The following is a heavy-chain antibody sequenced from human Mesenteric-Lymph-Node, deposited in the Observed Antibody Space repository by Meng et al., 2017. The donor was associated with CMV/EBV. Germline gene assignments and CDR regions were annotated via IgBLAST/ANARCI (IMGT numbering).Heavy chain of an antibody. V-gene: IGHV3-74*03. CDR3: ARDGRSTRDRPGEPDY. CDR2: IQNNGSNT. J-gene: IGHJ4*02. D-gene: IGHD7-27*01. Sequence: GESLKISCAASGFTFSSYWMQWVRQGPGMGLVWVSRIQNNGSNTTYADSVKGQFTISRDNSKNSLFLQLNNLRVEDTAVYHCARDGRSTRDRPGEPDYWGRGTLVTVSS. CDR1: GFTFSSYW.